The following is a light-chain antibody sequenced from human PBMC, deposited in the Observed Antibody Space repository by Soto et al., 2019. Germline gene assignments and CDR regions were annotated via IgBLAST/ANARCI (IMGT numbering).Light chain of an antibody. J-gene: IGLJ1*01. CDR3: GSWDSSLSAYV. V-gene: IGLV1-51*01. Sequence: QSALTQPPSVSAAPGQKVTISCSGSSSNIGGNSVSWYQRLPGTAPKLLIYDDNKRPSGIPDRFSGSKSGTSATLGITGFQTGDEADYYCGSWDSSLSAYVFGTGTKVTV. CDR1: SSNIGGNS. CDR2: DDN.